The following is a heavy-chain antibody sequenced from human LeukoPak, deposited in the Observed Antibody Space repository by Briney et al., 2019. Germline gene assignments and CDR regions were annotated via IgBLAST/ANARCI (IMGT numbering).Heavy chain of an antibody. J-gene: IGHJ5*02. D-gene: IGHD6-13*01. CDR3: ARVAAFHNWFDP. CDR1: GGSISSYY. Sequence: SETLSLTCTVSGGSISSYYWGWIRQPPGKGLEWIGYIYYSGSTNYNPSLKSRVTISVDTSKNQFSLKLSSVTAADTAVYCCARVAAFHNWFDPWGQGTLVTVSS. V-gene: IGHV4-59*01. CDR2: IYYSGST.